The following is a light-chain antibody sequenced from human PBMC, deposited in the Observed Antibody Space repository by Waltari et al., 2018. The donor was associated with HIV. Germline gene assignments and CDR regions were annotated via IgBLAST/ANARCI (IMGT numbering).Light chain of an antibody. V-gene: IGKV4-1*01. J-gene: IGKJ1*01. Sequence: DIVMTQSPDSLAVSLGERATINCKSSRSVLYTSNNKNYLAWYQHKPGQPPKLLIYWASTRQSGVPDRFSGSGSGTDFTLAINNLQAEDVAVYYCQQYYSIPRTFGQGTKVEIK. CDR2: WAS. CDR3: QQYYSIPRT. CDR1: RSVLYTSNNKNY.